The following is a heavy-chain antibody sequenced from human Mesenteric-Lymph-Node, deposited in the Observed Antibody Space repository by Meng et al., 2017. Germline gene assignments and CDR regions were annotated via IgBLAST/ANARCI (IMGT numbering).Heavy chain of an antibody. J-gene: IGHJ4*02. CDR2: INYVGSVT. D-gene: IGHD4/OR15-4a*01. CDR3: VRDLKYGGNVFSH. Sequence: GESLKISCAASGFTFRSYWMHWVRQLPGKGLVWVSRINYVGSVTDYADSVKGRFTISRDNVKDTLVLRMDCLRAEDTAVYYCVRDLKYGGNVFSHWGQGTLVTVSS. CDR1: GFTFRSYW. V-gene: IGHV3-74*01.